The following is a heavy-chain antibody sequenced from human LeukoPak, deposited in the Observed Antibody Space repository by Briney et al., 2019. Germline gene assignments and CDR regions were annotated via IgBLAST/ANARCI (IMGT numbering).Heavy chain of an antibody. V-gene: IGHV1-46*01. CDR1: GYTFTSYY. J-gene: IGHJ4*02. D-gene: IGHD3-22*01. CDR2: INPSGGST. Sequence: ASVKVSCKASGYTFTSYYMHWVRQAPGQGLEWMGIINPSGGSTSYAQKSQGRATMTRDTSTSTVYMELSSLRSEDTAVYYCARVAYYYDSSGPPGYWGQGTLVTVSS. CDR3: ARVAYYYDSSGPPGY.